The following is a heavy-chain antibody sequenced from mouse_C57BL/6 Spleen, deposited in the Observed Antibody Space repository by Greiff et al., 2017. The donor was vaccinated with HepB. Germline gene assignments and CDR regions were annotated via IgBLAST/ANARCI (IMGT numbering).Heavy chain of an antibody. CDR3: AKGWLLRSYYAMDY. CDR2: IDPEDGET. D-gene: IGHD2-3*01. CDR1: GFNIKDYY. V-gene: IGHV14-2*01. Sequence: EVKLQESGAELVKPGASVKLSCTASGFNIKDYYMHWVKQRTEQGLEWIGRIDPEDGETKYAPKFQGKATITADTSSNTAYLQLSILTSEDTAVYYCAKGWLLRSYYAMDYWGQGTSVTVSS. J-gene: IGHJ4*01.